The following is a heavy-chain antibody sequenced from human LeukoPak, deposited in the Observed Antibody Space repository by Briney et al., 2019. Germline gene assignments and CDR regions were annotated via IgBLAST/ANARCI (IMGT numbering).Heavy chain of an antibody. CDR1: GYTFTSYY. D-gene: IGHD5-18*01. CDR2: INPSGGST. J-gene: IGHJ6*02. V-gene: IGHV1-46*01. CDR3: ARDLRESLVSRYSYGYNYYYYYGMDV. Sequence: GASVKVSCKASGYTFTSYYMHWVRQAPGQGLEWMGIINPSGGSTSYAQKFQGRVTMTRDTSTSTVYMELSSLRSEGTAVYYCARDLRESLVSRYSYGYNYYYYYGMDVWGQGTTVTVSS.